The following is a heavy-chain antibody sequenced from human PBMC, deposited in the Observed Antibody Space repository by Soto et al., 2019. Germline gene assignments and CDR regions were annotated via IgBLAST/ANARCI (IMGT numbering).Heavy chain of an antibody. V-gene: IGHV3-7*01. J-gene: IGHJ5*02. CDR3: ARSRAASLLNGNWFDH. Sequence: GGSLRLSCAASGFTFSTYWMNWVRQAPGKGLEWVGNIKPDGSEQYYVASVKGRFTISRDNTKNSLYLQMNSLRVEETALYYFARSRAASLLNGNWFDHWGQGALVTVSS. D-gene: IGHD2-15*01. CDR2: IKPDGSEQ. CDR1: GFTFSTYW.